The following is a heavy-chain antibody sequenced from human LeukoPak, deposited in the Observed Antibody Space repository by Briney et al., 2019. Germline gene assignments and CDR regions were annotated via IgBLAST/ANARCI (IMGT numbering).Heavy chain of an antibody. D-gene: IGHD1-14*01. J-gene: IGHJ4*02. V-gene: IGHV3-11*04. CDR2: ISHTGTTM. CDR1: GFTFSDHY. Sequence: GGSLRLSCAASGFTFSDHYMSWIRQAPGKGLEWVSYISHTGTTMYYADSVKGRFTLSRDNARNSLYLQMNSLRAEDTAVYYCARYNVDDDYVDYWGQGTLVTVSS. CDR3: ARYNVDDDYVDY.